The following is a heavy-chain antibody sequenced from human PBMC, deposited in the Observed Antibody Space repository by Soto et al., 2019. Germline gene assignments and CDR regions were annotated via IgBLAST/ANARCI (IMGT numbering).Heavy chain of an antibody. D-gene: IGHD6-19*01. J-gene: IGHJ4*02. V-gene: IGHV3-33*01. CDR3: ARDGSGSYHLFY. CDR1: GFTFSSYG. Sequence: QVQLVESGGGVVQPGRSLRLSCAASGFTFSSYGMHWVRQAPGKGLEWVAVIWHDGSNKYYADSVKGRFTMSRDNSENTLYLQTNSLRAEDTAVYYRARDGSGSYHLFYWGQGTLVTVSS. CDR2: IWHDGSNK.